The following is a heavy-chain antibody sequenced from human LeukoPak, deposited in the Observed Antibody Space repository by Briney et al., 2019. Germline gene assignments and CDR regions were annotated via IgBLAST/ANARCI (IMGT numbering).Heavy chain of an antibody. D-gene: IGHD3-22*01. CDR3: ATTSTPHYYYGRSGYYYH. CDR2: ISGSGGST. CDR1: GFTFSSYA. V-gene: IGHV3-23*01. Sequence: GGSLRLSCAASGFTFSSYAMSWVRQAPVKGLEWVSAISGSGGSTYYADSVKGRFTISRDNSKNTLYLRMNSLRAEDTAVYYCATTSTPHYYYGRSGYYYHWGQGTLVTVSS. J-gene: IGHJ5*02.